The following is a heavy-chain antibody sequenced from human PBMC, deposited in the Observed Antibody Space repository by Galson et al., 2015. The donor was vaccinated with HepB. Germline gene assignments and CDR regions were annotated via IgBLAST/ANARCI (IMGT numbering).Heavy chain of an antibody. Sequence: SLRLSCAGSGFIFRHHAMAWIRQAPGKGLEWVSGLNGRGSTRSYSDAGKGRFSISRDNSKDTVFLQMDNLRAEDTAVYYCVKEGSWFGGDWFDPWGQGALVTVS. CDR2: LNGRGSTR. J-gene: IGHJ5*02. CDR3: VKEGSWFGGDWFDP. CDR1: GFIFRHHA. V-gene: IGHV3-23*01. D-gene: IGHD3-16*01.